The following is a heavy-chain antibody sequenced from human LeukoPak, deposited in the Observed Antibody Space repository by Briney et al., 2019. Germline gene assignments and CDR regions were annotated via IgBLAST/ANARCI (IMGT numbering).Heavy chain of an antibody. CDR1: DYTFTNYN. D-gene: IGHD6-19*01. CDR3: ARSSSGWP. J-gene: IGHJ5*02. Sequence: ASVKVSCKTSDYTFTNYNINWVRQAPGQGLEWMGWISAYNDNTNYAQKYQGRVTMTTDTSTSTAYMELTSLRSDDMAVYYCARSSSGWPWGQGTLVTVSS. V-gene: IGHV1-18*03. CDR2: ISAYNDNT.